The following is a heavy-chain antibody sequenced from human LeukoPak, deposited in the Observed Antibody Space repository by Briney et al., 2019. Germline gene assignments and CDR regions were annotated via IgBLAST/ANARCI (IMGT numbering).Heavy chain of an antibody. Sequence: SETLSLTCAVYGGSFSGYYWSWIRQPPGKGLEWIGDINHSGGTNYNPSLKSRVTISVDTSKNQFSLKLSSVTPADTAVYYCASPYSDILTGYYSWGQGTLVTVSS. CDR1: GGSFSGYY. V-gene: IGHV4-34*01. J-gene: IGHJ4*02. CDR2: INHSGGT. CDR3: ASPYSDILTGYYS. D-gene: IGHD3-9*01.